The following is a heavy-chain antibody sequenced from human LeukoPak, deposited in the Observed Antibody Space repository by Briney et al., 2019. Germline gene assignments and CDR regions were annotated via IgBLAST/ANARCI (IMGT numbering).Heavy chain of an antibody. D-gene: IGHD1-26*01. J-gene: IGHJ4*02. CDR3: AKELYSGSYWY. V-gene: IGHV3-30*02. CDR1: GFTFSSYG. Sequence: GGSLRLSCAASGFTFSSYGMHWVRQAPGKGREWVALMRYDGSNKYYADSVKGRFTISRDSSKITLHMQMNSIRAEDTAVYSCAKELYSGSYWYWGQGTLVPVSS. CDR2: MRYDGSNK.